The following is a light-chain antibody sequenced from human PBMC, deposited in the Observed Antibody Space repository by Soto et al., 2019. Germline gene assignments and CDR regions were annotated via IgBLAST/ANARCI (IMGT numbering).Light chain of an antibody. CDR2: TSG. J-gene: IGKJ2*01. CDR1: QRITTY. Sequence: IQMTQSPSSLSASVGDRVTITCRASQRITTYLNWYQQKPGEAPKLLISTSGTLQRGVPSRFRGNWYGTDFPLTITALRPEDFATYFCQQTYSTPYTFGQGTKLEIK. V-gene: IGKV1-39*01. CDR3: QQTYSTPYT.